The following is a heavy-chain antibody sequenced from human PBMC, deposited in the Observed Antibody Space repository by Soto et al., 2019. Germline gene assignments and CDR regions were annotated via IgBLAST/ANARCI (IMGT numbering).Heavy chain of an antibody. V-gene: IGHV4-31*03. Sequence: PSETLSLTCTVSGGSISSGGYYWSWIRQHPGKGLEWIGYIYYSGSTYYNPSLKSRVTISVDTSKNQFSLKLSSVTAADTAVYYCARDRVVPAATGPYYYYGMDVWGQGTTVTVSS. J-gene: IGHJ6*02. CDR3: ARDRVVPAATGPYYYYGMDV. CDR1: GGSISSGGYY. CDR2: IYYSGST. D-gene: IGHD2-2*01.